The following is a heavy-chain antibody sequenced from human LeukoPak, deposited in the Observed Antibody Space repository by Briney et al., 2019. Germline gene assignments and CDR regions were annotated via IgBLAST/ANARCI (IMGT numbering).Heavy chain of an antibody. J-gene: IGHJ4*02. CDR2: ISGSGGST. Sequence: HSGGSLRLSCAASGFTFSSYAMSWVRQVPGKGLEWVSVISGSGGSTYYADSVKGRFTISRDNSKNTLYLQMNSLRAEDTAVYYCAKDASPNPLPLFDSWGQGTLVTVSS. CDR1: GFTFSSYA. CDR3: AKDASPNPLPLFDS. V-gene: IGHV3-23*01.